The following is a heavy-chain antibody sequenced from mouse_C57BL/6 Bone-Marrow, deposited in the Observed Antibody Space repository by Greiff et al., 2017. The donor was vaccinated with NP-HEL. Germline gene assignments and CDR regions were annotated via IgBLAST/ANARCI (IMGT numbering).Heavy chain of an antibody. Sequence: DVKLVESGGDLVKPGGSLKLSCAASGFTFSSSGMSWFRQTPDKRLEWVATISSGGSYPYYPDSVKGRFTISRDNAKNTLYLQMSSLKSEYTAIYFCATHYYSNYFDYGRQGTSL. D-gene: IGHD2-5*01. J-gene: IGHJ2*03. CDR3: ATHYYSNYFDY. CDR2: ISSGGSYP. V-gene: IGHV5-6*02. CDR1: GFTFSSSG.